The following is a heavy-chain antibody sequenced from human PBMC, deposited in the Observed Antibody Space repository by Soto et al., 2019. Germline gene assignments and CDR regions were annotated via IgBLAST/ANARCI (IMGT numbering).Heavy chain of an antibody. V-gene: IGHV3-53*01. CDR1: GFTVGSNY. D-gene: IGHD2-15*01. Sequence: EVQLVESGGGLIQPGGSLRLSCAASGFTVGSNYMSWVRQAQGKGLEWVSVIYSGGSTYYADSVKGRFTISRDNSKKTVYLEMHSLRAEDTAVYSCARDSPLVSYDGMDVWGQWTTVTVSS. CDR3: ARDSPLVSYDGMDV. CDR2: IYSGGST. J-gene: IGHJ6*02.